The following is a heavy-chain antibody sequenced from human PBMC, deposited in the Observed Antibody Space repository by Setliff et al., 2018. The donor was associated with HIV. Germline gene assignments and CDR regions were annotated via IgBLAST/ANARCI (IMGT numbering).Heavy chain of an antibody. CDR3: ARGLYYGDYGD. Sequence: SETLSLTCSVSGYSIGSGYYWGWIRQPPGKGLEWIGNIYHSENPHYNPSLKSRVTISVDTSKNQFSLNLSAVTAADTAVYYCARGLYYGDYGDWGRGTLVTVSS. CDR1: GYSIGSGYY. D-gene: IGHD4-17*01. J-gene: IGHJ4*02. V-gene: IGHV4-38-2*02. CDR2: IYHSENP.